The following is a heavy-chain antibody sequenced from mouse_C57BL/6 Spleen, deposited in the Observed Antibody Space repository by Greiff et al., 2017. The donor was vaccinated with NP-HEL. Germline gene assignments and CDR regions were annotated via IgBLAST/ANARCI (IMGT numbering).Heavy chain of an antibody. CDR2: IRLKSDNYAT. V-gene: IGHV6-3*01. J-gene: IGHJ2*01. D-gene: IGHD1-1*01. Sequence: EVKVEESGGGLVQPGGSMKLSCVASGFTFSNYWMNWVRQSPEQGLEWVAQIRLKSDNYATHYAESVKGRFTISRDDSKSSVYLQMNNLRAEDTGIYYCTVLRLGSFDYWGKGTTLTVSS. CDR1: GFTFSNYW. CDR3: TVLRLGSFDY.